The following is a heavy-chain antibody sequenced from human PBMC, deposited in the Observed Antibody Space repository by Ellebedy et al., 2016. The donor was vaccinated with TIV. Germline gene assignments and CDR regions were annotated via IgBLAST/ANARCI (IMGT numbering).Heavy chain of an antibody. CDR2: INIDGTTT. CDR1: GFTFSSYW. V-gene: IGHV3-74*01. J-gene: IGHJ4*02. Sequence: PGGSLRLSCAASGFTFSSYWMHWVRQAPGKGLVWVSRINIDGTTTRYADSVTGRFTISRDNANNTLYLQMNSLRAEDTDGYYCARRGSTFPFDWGQGTLVTVSS. D-gene: IGHD6-13*01. CDR3: ARRGSTFPFD.